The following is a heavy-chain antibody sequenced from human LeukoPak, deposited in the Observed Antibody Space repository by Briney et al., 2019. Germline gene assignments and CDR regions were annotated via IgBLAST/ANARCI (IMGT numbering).Heavy chain of an antibody. CDR3: ARDPYSGGYGAYYYYYMDV. CDR1: GFTFSSYG. J-gene: IGHJ6*03. D-gene: IGHD6-19*01. Sequence: GGSLRLSCAASGFTFSSYGMHWVRRTPGKGLEWVSSITTSSNYMFYADSVRGRFTISRDNAENSLYLQMNSLRDEDTAVYYCARDPYSGGYGAYYYYYMDVWGKGTTVTVSS. CDR2: ITTSSNYM. V-gene: IGHV3-21*01.